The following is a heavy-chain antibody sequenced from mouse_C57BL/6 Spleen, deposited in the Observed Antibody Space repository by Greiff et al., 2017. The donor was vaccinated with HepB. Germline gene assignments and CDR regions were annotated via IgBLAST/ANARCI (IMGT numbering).Heavy chain of an antibody. CDR2: INYDGSST. V-gene: IGHV5-16*01. CDR3: ARGGTTEGFAY. CDR1: GFTFSDYY. J-gene: IGHJ3*01. D-gene: IGHD1-1*01. Sequence: DVKLVESEGGLVQPGSSMKLSCTASGFTFSDYYMAWVRQVPEKGLEWVANINYDGSSTYYLDSLKSRFIISRDNAKNILYLQMSSLKSEDTATYYCARGGTTEGFAYWGQGTLVTVSA.